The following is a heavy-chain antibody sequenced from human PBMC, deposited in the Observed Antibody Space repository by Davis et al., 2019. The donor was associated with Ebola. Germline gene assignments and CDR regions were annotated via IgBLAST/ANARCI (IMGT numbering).Heavy chain of an antibody. CDR3: ARPYYYDSSDPLTDGMDV. V-gene: IGHV3-53*01. CDR2: IYSGGST. J-gene: IGHJ6*02. D-gene: IGHD3-22*01. Sequence: PGGSLRLSCAASGFTVSSNYMSWVRQAPGKGLEWVSVIYSGGSTYYADSVKGRFTISRDNSKNTLYLQMNSLRAEDTAVYYCARPYYYDSSDPLTDGMDVWGQGTTVTVSS. CDR1: GFTVSSNY.